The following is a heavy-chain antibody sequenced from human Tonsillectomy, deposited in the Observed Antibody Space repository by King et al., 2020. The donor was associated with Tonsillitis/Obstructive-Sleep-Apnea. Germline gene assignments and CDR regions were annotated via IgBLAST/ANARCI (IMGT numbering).Heavy chain of an antibody. D-gene: IGHD6-13*01. Sequence: VQLQQWGAGLLKPSETLSLTCAVYGGSFSGYYWSWIRQPPGKGLEWIGEINHSGSTNYNPSLKSRVTISVDTSKNQFPLKLSSVTAADTAVYYCARGPNYSSSWYNYWGQGTLVTVSS. J-gene: IGHJ4*02. CDR3: ARGPNYSSSWYNY. V-gene: IGHV4-34*01. CDR1: GGSFSGYY. CDR2: INHSGST.